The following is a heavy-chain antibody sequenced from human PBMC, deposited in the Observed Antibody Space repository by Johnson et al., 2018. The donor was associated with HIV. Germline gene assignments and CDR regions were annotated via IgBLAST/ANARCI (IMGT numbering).Heavy chain of an antibody. Sequence: VQLVESGGGLVQPRGSLRLSCAASGFTFSDCAMSWVRQGPGKGLEWVSAITVSGDNTYYADSVKGRFTISRDNSKNTLYLQMSSLRADDTAVYYCAKGVRGSSCYDAFEIWGQGTMVIVSS. J-gene: IGHJ3*02. CDR2: ITVSGDNT. CDR1: GFTFSDCA. V-gene: IGHV3-23*04. D-gene: IGHD6-6*01. CDR3: AKGVRGSSCYDAFEI.